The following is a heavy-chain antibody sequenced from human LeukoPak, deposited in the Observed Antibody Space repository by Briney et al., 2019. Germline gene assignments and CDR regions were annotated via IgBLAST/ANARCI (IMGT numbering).Heavy chain of an antibody. CDR2: ISGSSRHI. D-gene: IGHD2-21*02. CDR1: RFTFSDYF. Sequence: PGGSLRLSCAASRFTFSDYFMNWVRQAPGKGLEYVSSISGSSRHIYYADSVKGRFTISRDNTKSSLYLQMNSLRVEDMAVYYCARGYCGGDCYGDWGQGTLVTVSS. J-gene: IGHJ1*01. V-gene: IGHV3-21*01. CDR3: ARGYCGGDCYGD.